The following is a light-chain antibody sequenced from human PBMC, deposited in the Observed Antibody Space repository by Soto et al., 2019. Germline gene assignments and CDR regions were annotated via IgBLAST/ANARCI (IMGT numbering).Light chain of an antibody. CDR2: DAS. CDR1: QSISSW. Sequence: DIPMTQSPSTLSASVGDRVTITCRASQSISSWLAWYQQKPGRAPKLLIYDASILESGVPSRFSGSGSETEFTLTISSLQPDDFATYYCQQYNSYSTFGQGTKVDIK. CDR3: QQYNSYST. J-gene: IGKJ1*01. V-gene: IGKV1-5*01.